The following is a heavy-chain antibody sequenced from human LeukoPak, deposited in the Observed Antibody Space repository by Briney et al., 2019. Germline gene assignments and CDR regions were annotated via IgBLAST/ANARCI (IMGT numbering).Heavy chain of an antibody. V-gene: IGHV3-23*01. CDR3: ATTWAYYYDSSGYLLDY. J-gene: IGHJ4*02. CDR1: GFTFSSYA. D-gene: IGHD3-22*01. Sequence: GGSLRLSCAASGFTFSSYAMSWVRQAPGKGLEWVSAISGSGGSTYYADSVKGRFTISRDNSKSTLYLQMNSLRAEDTAVYYCATTWAYYYDSSGYLLDYWGQGTLVTVSS. CDR2: ISGSGGST.